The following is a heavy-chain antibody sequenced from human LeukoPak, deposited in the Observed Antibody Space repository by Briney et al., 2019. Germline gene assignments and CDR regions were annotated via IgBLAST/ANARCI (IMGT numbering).Heavy chain of an antibody. CDR2: ISSSNTTM. CDR1: GFTFSSYS. J-gene: IGHJ5*02. V-gene: IGHV3-48*04. D-gene: IGHD3-10*01. CDR3: ARVFKTAGSGGYLPWFDP. Sequence: GSLRLSCAASGFTFSSYSMNWVRQAPGKGLEWVSYISSSNTTMYYADSVKGRFTISRDNAKNSLYLQMNSLRAEDTAVYYCARVFKTAGSGGYLPWFDPWGQGTQVTVSS.